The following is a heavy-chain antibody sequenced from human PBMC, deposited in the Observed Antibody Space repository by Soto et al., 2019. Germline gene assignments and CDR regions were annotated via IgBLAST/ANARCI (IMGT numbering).Heavy chain of an antibody. V-gene: IGHV4-30-2*01. CDR1: GGSISSGGYS. CDR2: IYHSGST. J-gene: IGHJ5*02. Sequence: PSETLSLTCAVSGGSISSGGYSWSWILQPPGKGLEWIGYIYHSGSTYYNPSLKSRVTISVDRSKNQFSLKLSSVTAADTAVYHCARSLDSSGYWNWFDPWGQGTLVTVSS. D-gene: IGHD3-22*01. CDR3: ARSLDSSGYWNWFDP.